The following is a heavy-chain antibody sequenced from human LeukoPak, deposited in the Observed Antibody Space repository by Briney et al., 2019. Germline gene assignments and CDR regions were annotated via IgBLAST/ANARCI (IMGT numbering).Heavy chain of an antibody. Sequence: GASVKVSCKTSGYTFSSYAVTWVRQAPGQGLEWLGWITGYNDNTKIAEVFQGRVSMTRDTSTSTAYLVLGGLRSDDTAVYYCARVRSLDNDFWNDHFSVNWFDPWGQGTLVTVSS. J-gene: IGHJ5*02. V-gene: IGHV1-18*01. D-gene: IGHD3/OR15-3a*01. CDR3: ARVRSLDNDFWNDHFSVNWFDP. CDR1: GYTFSSYA. CDR2: ITGYNDNT.